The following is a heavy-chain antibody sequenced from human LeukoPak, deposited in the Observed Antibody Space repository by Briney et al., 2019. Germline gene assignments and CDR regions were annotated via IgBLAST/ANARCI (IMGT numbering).Heavy chain of an antibody. V-gene: IGHV4-34*12. Sequence: SETLSLTCAVYNGSLSVYYWSWFRQSPGKGLEWIGEIVYNGNTNYNPSLKSRLTISLDTSKNQFSLRLISVTAADTAFYYCARESRRRVPPSDIENYFDYWGQGTLVTVSS. CDR3: ARESRRRVPPSDIENYFDY. CDR2: IVYNGNT. CDR1: NGSLSVYY. D-gene: IGHD1-26*01. J-gene: IGHJ4*02.